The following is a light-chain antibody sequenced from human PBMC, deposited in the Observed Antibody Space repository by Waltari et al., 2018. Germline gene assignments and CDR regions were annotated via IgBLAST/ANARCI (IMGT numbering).Light chain of an antibody. V-gene: IGLV2-14*01. Sequence: QSALTQPPSVSGSPGQSITISCTGPTTYIGPDPSASWSHQLPGKVPKLIIYDVSTRPSGVSHRFSGSKSGNSASLTISGLQPDDEAGYYCSSFTTRRTWVFGGGTKLTVL. CDR2: DVS. J-gene: IGLJ3*02. CDR3: SSFTTRRTWV. CDR1: TTYIGPDPS.